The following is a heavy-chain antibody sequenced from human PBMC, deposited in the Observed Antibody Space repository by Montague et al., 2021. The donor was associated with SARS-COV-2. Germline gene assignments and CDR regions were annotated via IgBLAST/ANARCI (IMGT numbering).Heavy chain of an antibody. CDR1: GGSISGHY. Sequence: SETLSLTCSVSGGSISGHYWSWLRQPPGKGLEWIGNIDHSGDTKYNPSLKSRATISVDTSKNQFALRLNSVTAADTAVYYCAREFRIELWQTNWYFGLWGRGTLVTVSS. CDR2: IDHSGDT. J-gene: IGHJ2*01. CDR3: AREFRIELWQTNWYFGL. V-gene: IGHV4-59*11. D-gene: IGHD3-16*01.